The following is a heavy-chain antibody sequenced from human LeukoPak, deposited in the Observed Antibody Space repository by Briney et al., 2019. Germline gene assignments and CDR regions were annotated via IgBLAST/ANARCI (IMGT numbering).Heavy chain of an antibody. CDR2: ISSSGSTI. CDR3: ARGVAVAGKGDYYYYGMDV. Sequence: GGSLRLSCAASGFTFSDYYMSWIRQAPGKGLEWVSYISSSGSTIYYADSVKGRFTISRDNAKNSLYLQVNSPRAEDTAVYYCARGVAVAGKGDYYYYGMDVWGQGTTVTVSS. CDR1: GFTFSDYY. D-gene: IGHD6-19*01. J-gene: IGHJ6*02. V-gene: IGHV3-11*01.